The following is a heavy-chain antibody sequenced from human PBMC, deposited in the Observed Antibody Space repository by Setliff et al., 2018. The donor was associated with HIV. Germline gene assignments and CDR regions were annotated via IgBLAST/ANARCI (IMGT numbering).Heavy chain of an antibody. J-gene: IGHJ4*02. Sequence: ASVKVSCKASGHTFASFNINWVRQAPGQGLDWMGTISTNGENTNYAKKFRDRVTMTRYTSSTIFYMELSNLRPEDTAVYYCVREGAGTGGFDYWGRGTLVTVSS. CDR1: GHTFASFN. CDR3: VREGAGTGGFDY. D-gene: IGHD1-1*01. V-gene: IGHV1-46*01. CDR2: ISTNGENT.